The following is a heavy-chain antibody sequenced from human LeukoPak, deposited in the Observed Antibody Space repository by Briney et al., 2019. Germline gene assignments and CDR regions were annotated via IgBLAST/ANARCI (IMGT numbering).Heavy chain of an antibody. Sequence: SETLSLTCTVSGGSISSYYWGWIRQPPGKGLEWIGSIYYSGSTYYNPSLKSRVTISVDTSKNQFSLKLSSVTAADTAVYYCARLTEYSSSDAFDIWGQGTMVTVSS. V-gene: IGHV4-39*01. D-gene: IGHD6-6*01. CDR3: ARLTEYSSSDAFDI. CDR1: GGSISSYY. CDR2: IYYSGST. J-gene: IGHJ3*02.